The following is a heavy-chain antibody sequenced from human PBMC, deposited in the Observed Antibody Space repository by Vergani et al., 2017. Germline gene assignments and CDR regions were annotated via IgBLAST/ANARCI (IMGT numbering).Heavy chain of an antibody. Sequence: QLQLQESGPGLVKPSETLSLTCTVSGGSIRSSSYYWGWIRQPPGKGRGWIGSIYYSGSTYHNPSLKSRVTISVDTSKNQFSLKLSSVTAAETAVYYCAREGRDYYDSSGYYNGWFDPWGQGTLVTVSS. CDR3: AREGRDYYDSSGYYNGWFDP. CDR2: IYYSGST. V-gene: IGHV4-39*07. D-gene: IGHD3-22*01. CDR1: GGSIRSSSYY. J-gene: IGHJ5*02.